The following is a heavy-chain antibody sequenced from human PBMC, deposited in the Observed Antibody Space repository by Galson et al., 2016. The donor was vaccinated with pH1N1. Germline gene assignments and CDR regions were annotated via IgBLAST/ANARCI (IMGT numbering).Heavy chain of an antibody. D-gene: IGHD6-13*01. CDR3: ARSSSSRETEYYFDY. V-gene: IGHV3-7*01. CDR1: GFTFSSYW. J-gene: IGHJ4*02. CDR2: IKQDGSVK. Sequence: LRLSCAASGFTFSSYWLSWVRQAPGKGLEWVANIKQDGSVKYYVDSVKGRFTISRDNAKNSLYLQMNSLTGEDTAVYYCARSSSSRETEYYFDYWGQGTLVTVSS.